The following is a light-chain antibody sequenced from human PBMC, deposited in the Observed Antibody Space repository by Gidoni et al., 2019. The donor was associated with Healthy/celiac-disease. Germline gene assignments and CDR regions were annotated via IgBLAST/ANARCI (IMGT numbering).Light chain of an antibody. Sequence: EIVMTQSPATLSVSPGERATLSCRASQRVSSNLALYQQKPGQAPRLLIYCASTRATGIPARFSGGGSGTEFTLTISSLQSEDFAVYYCQQYNNWPPITFGPGTKVDIK. CDR3: QQYNNWPPIT. J-gene: IGKJ3*01. CDR1: QRVSSN. V-gene: IGKV3-15*01. CDR2: CAS.